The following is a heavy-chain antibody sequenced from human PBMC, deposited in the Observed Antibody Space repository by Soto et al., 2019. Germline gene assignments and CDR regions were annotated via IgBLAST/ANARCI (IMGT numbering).Heavy chain of an antibody. CDR3: AREVYYDFWSGFHTHPYYFDD. Sequence: QVQLVESGGGVVQPGRSLRLSCAASGFTFSRYTMHWVRQAPGKGLEWVAARSDDGSNTYYADSVKGRFTISRDNSKNTLYLQMNSLTTEDTAVHYCAREVYYDFWSGFHTHPYYFDDWGQGTLDTVSS. CDR1: GFTFSRYT. CDR2: RSDDGSNT. J-gene: IGHJ4*02. V-gene: IGHV3-30-3*01. D-gene: IGHD3-3*01.